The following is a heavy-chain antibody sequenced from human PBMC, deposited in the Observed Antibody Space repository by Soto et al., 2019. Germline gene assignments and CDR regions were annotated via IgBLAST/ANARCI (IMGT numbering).Heavy chain of an antibody. V-gene: IGHV4-31*03. D-gene: IGHD5-18*01. CDR2: IYYSGST. J-gene: IGHJ4*02. CDR1: GGSISSGGYY. CDR3: ARALSGGRIQLWKYYFDY. Sequence: SETLSLTCTVSGGSISSGGYYWSWIRQHPGKGLEWIGYIYYSGSTYYNPSLKSRVTISVDTSKNQFSLKLSSVTAADTAVYYCARALSGGRIQLWKYYFDYWGQGTLVTVPQ.